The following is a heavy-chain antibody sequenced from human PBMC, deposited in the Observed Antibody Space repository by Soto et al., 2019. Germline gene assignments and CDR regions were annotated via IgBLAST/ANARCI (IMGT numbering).Heavy chain of an antibody. V-gene: IGHV3-74*01. CDR2: INSDGSST. D-gene: IGHD3-10*01. J-gene: IGHJ6*03. CDR3: ARPPGPYYYGSGSAGNYYYMEV. CDR1: GFTFSSYW. Sequence: EVQLVESGGGLVQPGGSLRLSCAASGFTFSSYWMHWVRQAPGKGLVWVSRINSDGSSTSYADSVKGRFTISRDNAKNTLYLQMNRLRAEDTAVYYCARPPGPYYYGSGSAGNYYYMEVWSKGKTVTVSS.